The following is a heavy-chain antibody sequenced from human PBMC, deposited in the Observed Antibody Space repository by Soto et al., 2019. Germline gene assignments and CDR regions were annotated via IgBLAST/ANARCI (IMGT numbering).Heavy chain of an antibody. Sequence: QVQLVESGGGVVQPGRSLRLSCAASGFTFSSYVMHWVRQAPGKGLEWVAVISHDGSNKYYADSVKGRFTISRDNSKNTLYLQMNSLRAEDTAVYYCAKQYFHHLGQGTLVTVSS. CDR3: AKQYFHH. CDR1: GFTFSSYV. J-gene: IGHJ1*01. V-gene: IGHV3-30*18. CDR2: ISHDGSNK.